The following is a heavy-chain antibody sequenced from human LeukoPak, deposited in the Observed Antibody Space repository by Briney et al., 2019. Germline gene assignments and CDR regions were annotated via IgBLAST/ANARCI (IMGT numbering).Heavy chain of an antibody. V-gene: IGHV1-2*02. J-gene: IGHJ3*02. CDR3: ASARGYCSSTSCYNDDAFDI. CDR1: GYTFTAYY. Sequence: ASVKVSCKAAGYTFTAYYMHWVRQAPGQGLEWMGWISPNSGGTNYAQRFQGRVTMTRDTSISTAYMELSRLRSDDTAVYYCASARGYCSSTSCYNDDAFDIWGQGTMVTVSS. D-gene: IGHD2-2*01. CDR2: ISPNSGGT.